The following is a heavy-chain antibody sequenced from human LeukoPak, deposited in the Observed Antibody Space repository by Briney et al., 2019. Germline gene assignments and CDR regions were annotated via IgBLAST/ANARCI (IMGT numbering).Heavy chain of an antibody. J-gene: IGHJ4*02. CDR3: AKDSKYYYDSRGYSYFDY. D-gene: IGHD3-22*01. V-gene: IGHV3-30*18. Sequence: PGGSLRLSCAASGFIFSNYGMHWVRQAPGEGLEWVAVTPYDGSKKYHADSVKGRFTISRDNSKNTLYLQMNSVRAEDTAVYYCAKDSKYYYDSRGYSYFDYWGQGTLVTVSS. CDR2: TPYDGSKK. CDR1: GFIFSNYG.